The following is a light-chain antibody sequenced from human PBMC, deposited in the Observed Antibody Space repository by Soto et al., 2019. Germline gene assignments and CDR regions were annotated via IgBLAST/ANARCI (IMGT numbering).Light chain of an antibody. J-gene: IGLJ1*01. V-gene: IGLV2-11*01. CDR1: NSDVGGYNY. CDR3: NSYVAGSNV. Sequence: QSVLTQPRSVSGSPGQSVTISCTGTNSDVGGYNYVSWYQQYPGKAPKLMISGVSERPSGVPDRFSGSKSGNTASLTISGLQAEDEADYYCNSYVAGSNVFGTGTKLTVL. CDR2: GVS.